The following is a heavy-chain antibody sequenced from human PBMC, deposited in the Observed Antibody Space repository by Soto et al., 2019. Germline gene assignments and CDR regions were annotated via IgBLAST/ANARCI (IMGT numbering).Heavy chain of an antibody. CDR2: IKSKTDGGTT. V-gene: IGHV3-15*01. D-gene: IGHD3-10*01. Sequence: GGSLRLSCAASGFTFSNAWMSWVRQAPGKGLEWVGRIKSKTDGGTTDYAAPVKGRFTISRDDSKNTLYLQMNSLKTEDTAVYYCTTRNYYGSGTNDYWGQGTLVTVSS. CDR3: TTRNYYGSGTNDY. J-gene: IGHJ4*02. CDR1: GFTFSNAW.